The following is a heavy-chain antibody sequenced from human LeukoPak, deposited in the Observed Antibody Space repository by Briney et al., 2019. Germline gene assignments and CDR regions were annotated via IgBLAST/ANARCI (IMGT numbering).Heavy chain of an antibody. J-gene: IGHJ4*02. CDR2: IIPIFGTA. Sequence: SVKVSCKASGGTFSSYAVSWVRQAPGQGLEWMGGIIPIFGTANYAQKFQGRVTITADESTSTAYMELSSLRSEDTAVYYCARGGIPIQLWPHCLDYWGQGTLVTVSS. V-gene: IGHV1-69*01. CDR1: GGTFSSYA. D-gene: IGHD5-18*01. CDR3: ARGGIPIQLWPHCLDY.